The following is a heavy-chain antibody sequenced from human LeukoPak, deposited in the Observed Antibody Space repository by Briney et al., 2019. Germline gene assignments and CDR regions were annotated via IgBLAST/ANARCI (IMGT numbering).Heavy chain of an antibody. V-gene: IGHV4-30-4*01. CDR1: GGSISSGDYY. D-gene: IGHD2-2*01. Sequence: PSVTLSLTCTVSGGSISSGDYYWSWIRQPPGKGLEWIGYIYYSGSTYYNPSLKSRVTISVDTSKNQFSLKLSSVTAADTAVYYCARGTVPAAMRRSYWYFDLWGRSTLVTVSS. CDR2: IYYSGST. CDR3: ARGTVPAAMRRSYWYFDL. J-gene: IGHJ2*01.